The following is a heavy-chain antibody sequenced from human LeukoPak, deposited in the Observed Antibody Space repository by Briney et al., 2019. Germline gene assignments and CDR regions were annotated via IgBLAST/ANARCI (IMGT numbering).Heavy chain of an antibody. CDR2: IWYDGSNK. J-gene: IGHJ4*02. CDR3: ARGFLKYSSGWYGDY. D-gene: IGHD6-19*01. CDR1: GFXFSSYV. Sequence: GGSLRLSCAASGFXFSSYVIQWVRQAPGKGLEWVAIIWYDGSNKYYADSVKGRFTISRDNSENTLYLQMNSLRAEDTAVYYCARGFLKYSSGWYGDYWGQGTLVTVSS. V-gene: IGHV3-33*01.